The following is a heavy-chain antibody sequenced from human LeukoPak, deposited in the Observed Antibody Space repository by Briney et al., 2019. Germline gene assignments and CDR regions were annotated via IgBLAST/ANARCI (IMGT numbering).Heavy chain of an antibody. D-gene: IGHD2-2*01. V-gene: IGHV3-23*01. Sequence: GGSLRLSCAASGFTFSSYAMSWVRQAPGKGLEWVSAISGSGGSTYYADSVKGRFTISRDNSKNTVYLQMNSLRAEDTAVYYCARARGSTRENYFDYWGQGTLVTVSS. CDR1: GFTFSSYA. CDR3: ARARGSTRENYFDY. CDR2: ISGSGGST. J-gene: IGHJ4*02.